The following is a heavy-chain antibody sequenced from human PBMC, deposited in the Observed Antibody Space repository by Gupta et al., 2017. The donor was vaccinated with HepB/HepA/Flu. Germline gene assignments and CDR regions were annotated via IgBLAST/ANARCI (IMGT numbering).Heavy chain of an antibody. Sequence: QLTLKESGPVLVKPTETLTLTCTVSGFSLSNARMGVSWRRQPPGKALEWLAHIFSNDEKSYSTSLKSRLTISKDTSKSQVVLTMTNMDPVDTATYYCARIRKQYYYDSSGYSAHNWFDPWGQGTLVTVSS. D-gene: IGHD3-22*01. J-gene: IGHJ5*02. V-gene: IGHV2-26*01. CDR2: IFSNDEK. CDR3: ARIRKQYYYDSSGYSAHNWFDP. CDR1: GFSLSNARMG.